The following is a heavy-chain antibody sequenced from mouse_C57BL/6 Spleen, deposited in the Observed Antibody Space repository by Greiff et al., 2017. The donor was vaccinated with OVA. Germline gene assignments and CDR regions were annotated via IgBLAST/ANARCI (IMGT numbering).Heavy chain of an antibody. Sequence: VKLQQPGAELVKPGASVKLSCKASGYTFTSYWMHWVKQRPGQGLEWIGMIHPNSGSTNYNEKFKSKATLTVDKSSSTAYMQLSSLTSEDSAVYYCARGRYYYGSSLDYWGQGTTLTVSS. V-gene: IGHV1-64*01. CDR1: GYTFTSYW. CDR2: IHPNSGST. CDR3: ARGRYYYGSSLDY. D-gene: IGHD1-1*01. J-gene: IGHJ2*01.